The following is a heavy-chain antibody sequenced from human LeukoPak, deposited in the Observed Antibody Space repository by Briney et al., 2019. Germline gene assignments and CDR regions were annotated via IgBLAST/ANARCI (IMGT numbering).Heavy chain of an antibody. J-gene: IGHJ4*01. D-gene: IGHD6-13*01. CDR1: GYTFTGYY. CDR2: INPISGGT. Sequence: ASVKVSCKASGYTFTGYYMHWVRQAPGQGLEWMGWINPISGGTNYAQKFQGRVTMTRDTSISTAYMELSSLDSDGTAVDYCARLWPGEGYSSSSSAYWGQRSLVTVSS. V-gene: IGHV1-2*02. CDR3: ARLWPGEGYSSSSSAY.